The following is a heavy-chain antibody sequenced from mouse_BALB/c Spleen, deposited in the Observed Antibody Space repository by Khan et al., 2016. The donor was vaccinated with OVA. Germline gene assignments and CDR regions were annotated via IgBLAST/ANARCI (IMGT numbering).Heavy chain of an antibody. CDR3: ARYSYGSSPDY. J-gene: IGHJ2*01. CDR1: GYTFTSYW. CDR2: INPSTGYT. V-gene: IGHV1-7*01. D-gene: IGHD1-1*01. Sequence: QVQLQQSGAELAKPGASVKMSCKASGYTFTSYWMHWVKQRPGQGLEWIGYINPSTGYTEYNQKFKDKATLTADKSSSTAYMQLSSLTSEDSAVYYCARYSYGSSPDYWGQGTTLTVSS.